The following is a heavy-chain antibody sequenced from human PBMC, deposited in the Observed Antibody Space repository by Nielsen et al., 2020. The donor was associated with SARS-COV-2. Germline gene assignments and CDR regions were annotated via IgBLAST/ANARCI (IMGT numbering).Heavy chain of an antibody. CDR2: IRPGDSRSTFT. CDR3: GRLPYYGSGSYHKYFYAVDV. V-gene: IGHV5-51*01. D-gene: IGHD3-10*01. J-gene: IGHJ6*02. CDR1: GYSFNYNW. Sequence: GESLKISCQASGYSFNYNWLAWVRQVPGKGLEWMGIIRPGDSRSTFTTYSPSFEGQVTFSADESITTAYLQWSSLKASDTAMYYCGRLPYYGSGSYHKYFYAVDVWGQGTTVTVSS.